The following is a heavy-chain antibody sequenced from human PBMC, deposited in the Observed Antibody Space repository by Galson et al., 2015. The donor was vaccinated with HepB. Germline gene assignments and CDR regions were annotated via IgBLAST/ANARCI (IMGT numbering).Heavy chain of an antibody. CDR2: ITYDGSNK. CDR1: GFTFSSYA. V-gene: IGHV3-30*04. D-gene: IGHD3-10*01. J-gene: IGHJ4*02. CDR3: ARRLWFGEPPFDY. Sequence: SLRLSCAASGFTFSSYAMPWVRQAPGKGLEWVAVITYDGSNKYYADSVKGRFTISRDNSKNTQYLQKNSPRVEDTAVYYCARRLWFGEPPFDYWGQGTLVTVSS.